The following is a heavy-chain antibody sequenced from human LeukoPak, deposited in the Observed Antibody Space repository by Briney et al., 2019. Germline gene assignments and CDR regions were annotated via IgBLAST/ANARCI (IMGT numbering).Heavy chain of an antibody. CDR1: GFTFSSYA. CDR2: ISWNSGSI. Sequence: SLGLSCAASGFTFSSYAMSWVRQAPGKGLEWVSGISWNSGSIGYADSVKGRFTISRDNAKNSLYLQMNSLRAEDTALYYCAKDNAYSSGWYQDRYFDYWGQGTLVTVSS. CDR3: AKDNAYSSGWYQDRYFDY. D-gene: IGHD6-19*01. J-gene: IGHJ4*02. V-gene: IGHV3-9*01.